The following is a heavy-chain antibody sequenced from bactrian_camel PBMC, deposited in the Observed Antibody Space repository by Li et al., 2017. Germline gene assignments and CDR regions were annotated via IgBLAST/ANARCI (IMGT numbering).Heavy chain of an antibody. D-gene: IGHD6*01. V-gene: IGHV3S25*01. CDR1: SLTYSSNC. J-gene: IGHJ4*01. CDR2: IYRHGDFT. CDR3: ASGGRMGSRGNCYDWEYNI. Sequence: QLVESGGGSVQAGGSLRLSCTSDSLTYSSNCMAWFRQVPGKEREGVAAIYRHGDFTYYGDSAKGRFTISQDSAKKTVYLQMNNLKPEDTAKYICASGGRMGSRGNCYDWEYNIRGQGTQVTVS.